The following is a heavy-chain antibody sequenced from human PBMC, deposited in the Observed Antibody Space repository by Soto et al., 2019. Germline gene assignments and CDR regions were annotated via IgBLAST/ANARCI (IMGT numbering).Heavy chain of an antibody. CDR1: GYSFTNYW. V-gene: IGHV5-10-1*01. CDR3: ARDLGYCSGGSCYYYYYYGMDV. CDR2: IDPSDSYT. J-gene: IGHJ6*02. D-gene: IGHD2-15*01. Sequence: GESLKISCKGSGYSFTNYWISWVRQMPGKGLEWMGSIDPSDSYTNYSPSFQGHVTISADKSISTAYLQWSSLKASDTAMYYCARDLGYCSGGSCYYYYYYGMDVWGQGTTVTVSS.